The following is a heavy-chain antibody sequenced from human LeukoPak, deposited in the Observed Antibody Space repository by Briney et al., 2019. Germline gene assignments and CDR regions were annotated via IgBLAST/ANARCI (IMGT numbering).Heavy chain of an antibody. D-gene: IGHD3-10*01. CDR1: GYTFTTYP. Sequence: ASVKVSCKASGYTFTTYPINWVRQAPGQGLEWMGGIIPIFGTANYAQKFQGRVTITADESTSTAYMELSSLRSEDTAVYYCASSRFYYGSGTHFDYWGQGTLVTVSS. V-gene: IGHV1-69*13. CDR3: ASSRFYYGSGTHFDY. CDR2: IIPIFGTA. J-gene: IGHJ4*02.